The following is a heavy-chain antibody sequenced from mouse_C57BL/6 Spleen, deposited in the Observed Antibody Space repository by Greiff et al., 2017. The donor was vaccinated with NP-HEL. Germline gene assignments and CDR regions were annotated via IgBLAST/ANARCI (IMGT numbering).Heavy chain of an antibody. Sequence: VQLQQSGAELARPGASVKLSCTASGYTFTSYGISWVKQRTGQGLEWIGEIYPRSGNTYYNEKFKGKATLTADKSSSTAYMELRSLTSEDSAVYFCARSNYDGYSAWFAYWGQGTLVTVSA. CDR2: IYPRSGNT. CDR3: ARSNYDGYSAWFAY. V-gene: IGHV1-81*01. J-gene: IGHJ3*01. CDR1: GYTFTSYG. D-gene: IGHD2-3*01.